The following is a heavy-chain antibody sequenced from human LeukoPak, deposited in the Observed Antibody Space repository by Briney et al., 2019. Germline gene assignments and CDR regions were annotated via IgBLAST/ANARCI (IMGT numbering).Heavy chain of an antibody. CDR2: INPNSGGT. CDR1: GYTFTGYY. V-gene: IGHV1-2*02. J-gene: IGHJ4*02. CDR3: ARDPRRMGFCSGGSCTSRNNYFDY. Sequence: GASVKVSCKASGYTFTGYYMHWVRQAPGQGLEWMGWINPNSGGTNYAQKFQGRVTMTRDTSISTAYMELSRLRSDDKAVYYCARDPRRMGFCSGGSCTSRNNYFDYWGQGTLVTVSS. D-gene: IGHD2-15*01.